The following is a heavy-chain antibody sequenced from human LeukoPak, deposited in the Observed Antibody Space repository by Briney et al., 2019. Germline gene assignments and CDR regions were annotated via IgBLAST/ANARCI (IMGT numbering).Heavy chain of an antibody. J-gene: IGHJ4*02. CDR1: GYTFTGYY. CDR3: ASAIDYGGNSANGGFDY. Sequence: ASVKVSCKASGYTFTGYYMHWVRQAPGQGLEWMGWINPNSGGTNYAQKFQGRVTTTRDTSICTAYMELSRLRSDDTAVYYCASAIDYGGNSANGGFDYWGQGTLVTVSS. D-gene: IGHD4-23*01. V-gene: IGHV1-2*02. CDR2: INPNSGGT.